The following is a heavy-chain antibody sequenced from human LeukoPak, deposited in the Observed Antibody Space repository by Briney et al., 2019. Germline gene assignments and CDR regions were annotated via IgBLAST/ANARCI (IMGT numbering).Heavy chain of an antibody. Sequence: GASVKVSCKASGYTFTSYDINWVRQATGQGLEWMGWMNPDSGNTGYAQNFRGRVTMTRSTSTSTAYMELSSLRSEDTAVYYCARGAWPAVIATRWFDPWGQGTQVTVSS. V-gene: IGHV1-8*01. D-gene: IGHD2-2*01. CDR1: GYTFTSYD. CDR2: MNPDSGNT. J-gene: IGHJ5*02. CDR3: ARGAWPAVIATRWFDP.